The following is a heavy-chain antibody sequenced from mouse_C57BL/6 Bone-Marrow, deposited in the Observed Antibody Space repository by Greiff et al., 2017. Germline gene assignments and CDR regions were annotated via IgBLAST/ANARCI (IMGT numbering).Heavy chain of an antibody. D-gene: IGHD2-10*01. V-gene: IGHV1-50*01. Sequence: QVQLQQPGAELVKPGASVKLSCKASGYTFTSYWMQWVKQRPGQGLEWIGEIDPSDSYTNYNQKFKGKATLTVDTSSSTAYMQLSSLTSEDSAVYSCARSYYGNYDAMDYWGQGTSVTVSS. CDR2: IDPSDSYT. CDR3: ARSYYGNYDAMDY. CDR1: GYTFTSYW. J-gene: IGHJ4*01.